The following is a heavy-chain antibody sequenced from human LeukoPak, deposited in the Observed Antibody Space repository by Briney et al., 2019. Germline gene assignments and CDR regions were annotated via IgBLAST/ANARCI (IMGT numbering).Heavy chain of an antibody. D-gene: IGHD3-9*01. Sequence: ASVKVSCKASGYTFTSYYMHWVRQAPGQGLEWMGIINPSGGSTSYAQKFQGRVTMTRNTSISTAYMELSSLRSEDTAVYYCARGWGYFDWLLSFDYWGQGTLVTVSS. CDR2: INPSGGST. CDR3: ARGWGYFDWLLSFDY. J-gene: IGHJ4*02. CDR1: GYTFTSYY. V-gene: IGHV1-46*01.